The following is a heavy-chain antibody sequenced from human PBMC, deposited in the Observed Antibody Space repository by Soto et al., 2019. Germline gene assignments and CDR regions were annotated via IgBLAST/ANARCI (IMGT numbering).Heavy chain of an antibody. D-gene: IGHD2-2*01. J-gene: IGHJ4*02. CDR2: ISGSGGST. CDR3: AKSPVGIVVVPAAPDY. Sequence: PGGSLRLSCAAPGFTFSSYAMSWVRQAPGKGLEWVSAISGSGGSTYYADSVKGRFTISRDNSKNTLYLQMNSLRAEDTAVYYCAKSPVGIVVVPAAPDYWGQGTLVTVSS. V-gene: IGHV3-23*01. CDR1: GFTFSSYA.